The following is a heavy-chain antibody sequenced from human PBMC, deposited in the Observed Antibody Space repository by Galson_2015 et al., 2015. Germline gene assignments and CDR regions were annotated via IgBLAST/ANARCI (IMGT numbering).Heavy chain of an antibody. Sequence: SLRLSCAASGFTVGNNYMSWVRQAPGKGLEWVSLIYRDGSTYYADSVKGRFTISRDASKNTLFLQMNSLRAEDTAVYYCARGGAPLTIRPLDFWGQGTLVTVSS. CDR2: IYRDGST. D-gene: IGHD4/OR15-4a*01. CDR3: ARGGAPLTIRPLDF. V-gene: IGHV3-53*01. J-gene: IGHJ4*02. CDR1: GFTVGNNY.